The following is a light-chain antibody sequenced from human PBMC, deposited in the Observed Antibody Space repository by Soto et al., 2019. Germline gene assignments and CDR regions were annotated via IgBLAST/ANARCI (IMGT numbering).Light chain of an antibody. CDR1: QSVTSSY. J-gene: IGKJ1*01. Sequence: EIVLTPSPGTLSLSPGERATLSCRASQSVTSSYLAWYQQKPGQAPRLFIYGASSRATGIPDRFSGSGSGTDFTLTISRLEPEDFAVYYCHQYDNSPWTFGQGTKVEVK. CDR3: HQYDNSPWT. CDR2: GAS. V-gene: IGKV3-20*01.